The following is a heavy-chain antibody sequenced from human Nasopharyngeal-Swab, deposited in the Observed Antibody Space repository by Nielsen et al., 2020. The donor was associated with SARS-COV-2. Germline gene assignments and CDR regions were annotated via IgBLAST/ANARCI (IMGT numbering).Heavy chain of an antibody. J-gene: IGHJ4*02. V-gene: IGHV3-64*02. D-gene: IGHD6-19*01. CDR2: VSGDGVTT. CDR1: GFTFSRYW. Sequence: GGSLRLSCAASGFTFSRYWIHWVRQAPGKGLEYLSAVSGDGVTTHYADSLKGRFTISRDNAKNTLYLQMNSLRAEDTAIYYCARGSSDWNGIDYWGQGTLVTVSS. CDR3: ARGSSDWNGIDY.